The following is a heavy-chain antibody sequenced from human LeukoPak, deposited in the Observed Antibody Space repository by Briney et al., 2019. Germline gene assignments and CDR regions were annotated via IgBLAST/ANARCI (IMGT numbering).Heavy chain of an antibody. Sequence: GGPLRLSCAASGFTFSDYYMTWVGTAPGKGLEWVSYFSSIRSYTNYPASVKGRFTISKDHYKNSLYLQINSLRAEDTAVYYCARDSGAAAGTTDYWGQGTLVTVSS. CDR3: ARDSGAAAGTTDY. D-gene: IGHD6-13*01. CDR2: FSSIRSYT. V-gene: IGHV3-11*06. J-gene: IGHJ4*02. CDR1: GFTFSDYY.